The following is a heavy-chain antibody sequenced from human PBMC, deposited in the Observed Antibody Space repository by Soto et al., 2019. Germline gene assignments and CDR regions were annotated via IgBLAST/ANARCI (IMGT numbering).Heavy chain of an antibody. Sequence: ASVKVSCKASGYTFTRYTMNLVRQAPGQRLERIGWINPDNGNTKSSQKFQDRVIITKDTTQSTAYMDLSSLISEDTAVYYCARGIATGQLDPWGQGTLVTVSS. CDR2: INPDNGNT. CDR3: ARGIATGQLDP. CDR1: GYTFTRYT. J-gene: IGHJ5*02. V-gene: IGHV1-3*01. D-gene: IGHD2-15*01.